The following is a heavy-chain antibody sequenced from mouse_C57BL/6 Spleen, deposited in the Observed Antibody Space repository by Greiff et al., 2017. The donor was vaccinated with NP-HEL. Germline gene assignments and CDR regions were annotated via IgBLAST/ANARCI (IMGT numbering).Heavy chain of an antibody. CDR2: INPSNGGT. CDR3: ARSAQATVAY. CDR1: GYTFTSYW. J-gene: IGHJ3*01. V-gene: IGHV1-53*01. Sequence: QVHVKQSGTELVKPGASVKLSCKASGYTFTSYWMHWVKQRPGQGLEWIGNINPSNGGTNYNEKFKSKATLTVDKSSSTAYMQLSSLTSEDSAVYYCARSAQATVAYWGQGTLVTVSA. D-gene: IGHD3-2*02.